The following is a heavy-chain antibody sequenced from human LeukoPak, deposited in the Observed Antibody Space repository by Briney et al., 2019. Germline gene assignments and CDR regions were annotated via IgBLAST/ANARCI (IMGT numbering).Heavy chain of an antibody. V-gene: IGHV3-21*01. CDR2: ISSSSSYI. Sequence: PGGSLRLSCAASGFTFSSYMMNWVRQAPGKGLEWVSSISSSSSYIYYADSVKGRFTISRDNAKNSLYLQMNSLRAEDTAVYYCASYDSSGYSYWGQGTLVTVSS. CDR1: GFTFSSYM. D-gene: IGHD3-22*01. CDR3: ASYDSSGYSY. J-gene: IGHJ4*02.